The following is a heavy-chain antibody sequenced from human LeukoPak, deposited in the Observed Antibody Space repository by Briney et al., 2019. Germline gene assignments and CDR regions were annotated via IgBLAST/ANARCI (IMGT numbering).Heavy chain of an antibody. CDR1: GGSFSGYY. CDR2: INHSGST. Sequence: PSETLSLTCAVYGGSFSGYYWSWIRQPPGKGLEWIGEINHSGSTNYNPSLKSRVTISVDTSKNQFSLKLSSVTAADTAVYYCARGAITIFGVVIIRGNWFDPWGQGTLVTVSS. V-gene: IGHV4-34*01. D-gene: IGHD3-3*01. J-gene: IGHJ5*02. CDR3: ARGAITIFGVVIIRGNWFDP.